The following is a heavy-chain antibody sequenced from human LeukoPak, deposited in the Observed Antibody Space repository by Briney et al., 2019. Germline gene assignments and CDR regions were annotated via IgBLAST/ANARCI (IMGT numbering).Heavy chain of an antibody. CDR1: GFTFSSYE. J-gene: IGHJ4*02. Sequence: GGSLRLSCAASGFTFSSYEMNWVRQAPGKGLEWVSYISSSGSTIYYADSVKGRFTISRGNSKNTLYLQMNSLRAEDTAVYYCAKDWRNIVVVVAVDYWGQGTLVTVSS. CDR3: AKDWRNIVVVVAVDY. CDR2: ISSSGSTI. V-gene: IGHV3-48*03. D-gene: IGHD2-15*01.